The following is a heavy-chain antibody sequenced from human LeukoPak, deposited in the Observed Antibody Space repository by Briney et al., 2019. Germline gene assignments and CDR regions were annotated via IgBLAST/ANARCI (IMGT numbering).Heavy chain of an antibody. CDR3: VKDRGGSPFYGMDV. D-gene: IGHD1-26*01. Sequence: GESLRLSCAASGFTFSSYAMSWVRQAPGEGLEWVSTISGSGGAGTYYADSVKGRFTISRDNSKNTLYPPMNSLRAEDTAVYYCVKDRGGSPFYGMDVWGQGTTVTVSS. J-gene: IGHJ6*02. V-gene: IGHV3-23*01. CDR2: ISGSGGAGT. CDR1: GFTFSSYA.